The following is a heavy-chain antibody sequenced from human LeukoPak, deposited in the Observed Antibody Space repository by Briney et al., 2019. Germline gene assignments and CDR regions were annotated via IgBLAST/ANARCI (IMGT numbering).Heavy chain of an antibody. D-gene: IGHD6-13*01. Sequence: PSETLSLTCAVYGGPFSGYYWSWIRQPPGKGLEWIGEINHSGSTNYNPSLKSRVTISVDTSKNQFSLKLSSVTAADTAVYYCARGRDSSWLPFDYWGQGTLVTVSS. CDR2: INHSGST. J-gene: IGHJ4*02. CDR3: ARGRDSSWLPFDY. CDR1: GGPFSGYY. V-gene: IGHV4-34*01.